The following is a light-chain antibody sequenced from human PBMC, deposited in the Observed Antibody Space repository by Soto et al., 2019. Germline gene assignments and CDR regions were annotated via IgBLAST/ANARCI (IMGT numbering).Light chain of an antibody. CDR2: EVN. CDR1: STDVGGYKY. CDR3: SSFSSSSTPYV. J-gene: IGLJ1*01. V-gene: IGLV2-14*01. Sequence: QSALTQPASVSGSPGQSITLSCTGTSTDVGGYKYVSWYQQHPGTAPKLMIFEVNGRPSGVSDRFSGSKSGNTASLTISGLQPEDEADYYCSSFSSSSTPYVFGTGTKVTVL.